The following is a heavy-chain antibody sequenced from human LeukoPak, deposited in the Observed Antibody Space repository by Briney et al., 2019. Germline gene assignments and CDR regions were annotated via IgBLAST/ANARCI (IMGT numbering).Heavy chain of an antibody. CDR2: ISSSGSTI. Sequence: GGSLRLSCAASRFSFSDSYMSWVRQAPGKGLEWVSYISSSGSTIYYADSVKGRFTISRDNAKNSLYLQMNSLRAEDTAVYYCARLRYYDILTGYQAGAFDIWGQGTMVTVSS. J-gene: IGHJ3*02. D-gene: IGHD3-9*01. CDR3: ARLRYYDILTGYQAGAFDI. CDR1: RFSFSDSY. V-gene: IGHV3-11*04.